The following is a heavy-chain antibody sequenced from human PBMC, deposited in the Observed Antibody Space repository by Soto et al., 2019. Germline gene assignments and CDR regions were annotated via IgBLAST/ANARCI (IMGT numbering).Heavy chain of an antibody. D-gene: IGHD6-13*01. CDR2: IKEDGSER. J-gene: IGHJ2*01. Sequence: PGGSLSLSCAASGFTFSNYWMTWVRQSPGKGLEWVANIKEDGSERFYVGSVKGRFTISRDNAENSLDLQMDSLRAEDTAVYSCARGLSSTRCRPYWYFDLWGRGTQVTVSS. CDR3: ARGLSSTRCRPYWYFDL. V-gene: IGHV3-7*01. CDR1: GFTFSNYW.